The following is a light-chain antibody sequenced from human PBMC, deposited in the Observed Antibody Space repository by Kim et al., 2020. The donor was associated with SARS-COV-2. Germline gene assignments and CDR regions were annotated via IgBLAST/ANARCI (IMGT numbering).Light chain of an antibody. CDR1: ALPKQY. CDR2: KDN. CDR3: NSRDSSGNYV. Sequence: SYELTQPPSVSVSPGQTARITCSGDALPKQYAYWYQQKPGQAPVLIIYKDNERPSGIPERFSGSSSGNTASLTITGAQAEDEADYYCNSRDSSGNYVFGTGTKVTVL. J-gene: IGLJ1*01. V-gene: IGLV3-25*02.